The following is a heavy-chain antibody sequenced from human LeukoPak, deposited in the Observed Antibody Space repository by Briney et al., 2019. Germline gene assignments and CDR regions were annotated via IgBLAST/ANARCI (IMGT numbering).Heavy chain of an antibody. CDR1: GFTFSSYA. V-gene: IGHV3-23*01. J-gene: IGHJ3*02. D-gene: IGHD3-22*01. CDR2: ISGSGGST. CDR3: ANIVVVITAARLHDAFDI. Sequence: PGGSLRLSCAASGFTFSSYAMSWVRQAPGKGLEWVPAISGSGGSTYYADSVKGRFTISRDNSKNTLYLQMNSLRAEDTAVYYCANIVVVITAARLHDAFDIWGQGTMVTVSS.